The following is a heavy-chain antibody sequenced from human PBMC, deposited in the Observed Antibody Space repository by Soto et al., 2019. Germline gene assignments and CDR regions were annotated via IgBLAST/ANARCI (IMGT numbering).Heavy chain of an antibody. V-gene: IGHV3-33*01. CDR2: IWYDGSNK. CDR3: ARDPGDYGDYDY. J-gene: IGHJ4*02. CDR1: GFTFSSYG. D-gene: IGHD4-17*01. Sequence: GSLRLSCAASGFTFSSYGMHWVRQAPGKGLEWVAVIWYDGSNKYYADSVKGRFTISRDNSKNTLYLQMNSLRAEDTAVYYCARDPGDYGDYDYWGQGTLVTVSS.